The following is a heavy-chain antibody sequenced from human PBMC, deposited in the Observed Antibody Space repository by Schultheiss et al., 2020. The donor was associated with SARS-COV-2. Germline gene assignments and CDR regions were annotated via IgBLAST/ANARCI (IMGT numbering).Heavy chain of an antibody. D-gene: IGHD3-10*01. CDR3: VADSGANDAFDI. CDR2: IVVGSGNT. J-gene: IGHJ3*02. V-gene: IGHV1-58*02. Sequence: SVKVSCKASGFTFTSSAMQWVRQARGQRLEWIGWIVVGSGNTNYAQKFQERVTITRDMSTSTAYMELSSLRSEDTAVYYCVADSGANDAFDIWGQGTMVTVSS. CDR1: GFTFTSSA.